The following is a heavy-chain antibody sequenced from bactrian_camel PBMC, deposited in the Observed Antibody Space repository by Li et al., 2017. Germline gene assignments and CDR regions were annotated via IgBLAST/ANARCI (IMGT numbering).Heavy chain of an antibody. CDR2: IDLSGTT. V-gene: IGHV3S53*01. J-gene: IGHJ4*01. D-gene: IGHD4*01. CDR1: GYSFRSNC. Sequence: VQLVESGGGSVQAGGTLRLSCAASGYSFRSNCMGWFRQAPENERAGVASIDLSGTTTYGDSVKGRFTIYRDNAGDTIYLQMTNLKPNDTGVYYCAAEVFPCRSYSDYAEHWGQGTQVTVS. CDR3: AAEVFPCRSYSDYAEH.